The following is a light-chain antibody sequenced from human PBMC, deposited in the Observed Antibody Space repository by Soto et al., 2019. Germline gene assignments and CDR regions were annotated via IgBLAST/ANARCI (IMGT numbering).Light chain of an antibody. CDR2: GAS. V-gene: IGKV3-15*01. J-gene: IGKJ4*01. Sequence: EIVMTQSPATLSVSPGESATLSCRASQSVRSNLAWYQQKPGQAPRLLIYGASTRATGIPARFSGSGSGTEYTLTISGVQSEDFAVYYCHQYNIWPPLLFGGGTKVEIK. CDR1: QSVRSN. CDR3: HQYNIWPPLL.